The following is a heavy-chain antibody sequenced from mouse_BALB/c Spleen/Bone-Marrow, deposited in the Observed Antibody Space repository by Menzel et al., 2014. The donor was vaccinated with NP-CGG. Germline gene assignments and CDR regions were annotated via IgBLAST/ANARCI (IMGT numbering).Heavy chain of an antibody. V-gene: IGHV2-6-7*01. Sequence: VKLQESGPGLVAPSQSLSITCTVSGFSLTGYGINWVRQPPGKGLEWLGMIWGDGNTDYNSALKSRLSISKDNSKSXVFLKMNSLQTDDTARYYCARAPGYDLYYAMDYWGQGTSVTVSS. J-gene: IGHJ4*01. CDR2: IWGDGNT. CDR1: GFSLTGYG. CDR3: ARAPGYDLYYAMDY. D-gene: IGHD1-2*01.